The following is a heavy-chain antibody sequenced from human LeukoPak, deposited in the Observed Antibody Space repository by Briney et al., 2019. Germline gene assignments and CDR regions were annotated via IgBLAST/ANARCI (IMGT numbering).Heavy chain of an antibody. J-gene: IGHJ4*02. CDR1: GFTFRNYW. V-gene: IGHV3-7*02. Sequence: GGSLRLSCVASGFTFRNYWMTGVRQAPGKGLEWVANIKQDGSDYYYLDSVRGRFTISRDNAKNSLYLQINSLRAEDTAVYYWASGWGQFDYWGQGSLVTVSS. D-gene: IGHD3-10*01. CDR3: ASGWGQFDY. CDR2: IKQDGSDY.